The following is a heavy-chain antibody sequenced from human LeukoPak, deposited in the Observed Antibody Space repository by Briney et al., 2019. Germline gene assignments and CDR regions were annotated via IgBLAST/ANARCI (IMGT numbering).Heavy chain of an antibody. CDR2: IYPDDSDT. J-gene: IGHJ3*01. D-gene: IGHD3-22*01. V-gene: IGHV5-51*01. CDR3: ARPNITSYYDSRGYDAFDV. CDR1: GYRFNAYW. Sequence: GESLKISCKGSGYRFNAYWIALVRQMPGKGLEWMGIIYPDDSDTGYSPSFQGQVTISADKSVRTAYLQWSSLKASDTAMYYCARPNITSYYDSRGYDAFDVWGQGTMVTVSS.